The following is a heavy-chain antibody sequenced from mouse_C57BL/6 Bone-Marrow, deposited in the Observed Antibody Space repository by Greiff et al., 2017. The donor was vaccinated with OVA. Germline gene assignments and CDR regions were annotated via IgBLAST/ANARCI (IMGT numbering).Heavy chain of an antibody. V-gene: IGHV1-15*01. D-gene: IGHD2-5*01. Sequence: QVQLQQSGAELVRPGASVTLSCKASGYTFTDYEMHWVKQTPVHGLEWIGAIDPETGGTAYNQKFKGKAILTADKSSSTAYMELRSLTSGDSAVDIYTRGYSNYYAMGYWGRGNSVTVSA. CDR2: IDPETGGT. J-gene: IGHJ4*01. CDR1: GYTFTDYE. CDR3: TRGYSNYYAMGY.